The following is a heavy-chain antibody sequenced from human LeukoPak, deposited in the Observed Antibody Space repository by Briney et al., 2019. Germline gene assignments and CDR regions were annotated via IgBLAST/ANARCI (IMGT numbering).Heavy chain of an antibody. D-gene: IGHD2-2*01. CDR1: GDSVSVDRAV. J-gene: IGHJ4*02. Sequence: SQTLSLTCAISGDSVSVDRAVWNWIRQSPSRGLEWLGRTYYRSKWYNDYAVSVKGRITVNPDTSKNQFSLQLNSVTPEDTAVYYCARDAPGQSYFDYWGQGALVTVSS. CDR2: TYYRSKWYN. CDR3: ARDAPGQSYFDY. V-gene: IGHV6-1*01.